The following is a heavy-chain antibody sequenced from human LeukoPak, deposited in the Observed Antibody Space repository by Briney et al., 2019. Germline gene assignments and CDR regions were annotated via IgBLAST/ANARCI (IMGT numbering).Heavy chain of an antibody. CDR1: GFTFSSYS. Sequence: WGSLRLSCAASGFTFSSYSMNWVRQAPGKGLEWVSYISSSSTTIYYADSVKGRFTISRDNAKNSLYLQMNRPRAEDTAVYYCARDHHRRLYDSQARDTFDFWGQGTMVTVSS. CDR2: ISSSSTTI. CDR3: ARDHHRRLYDSQARDTFDF. D-gene: IGHD3-22*01. V-gene: IGHV3-48*01. J-gene: IGHJ3*01.